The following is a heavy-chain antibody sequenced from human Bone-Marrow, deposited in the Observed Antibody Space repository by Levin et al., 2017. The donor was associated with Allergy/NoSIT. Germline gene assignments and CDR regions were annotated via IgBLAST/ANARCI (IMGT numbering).Heavy chain of an antibody. CDR2: ISYDGSNE. Sequence: PGESLKISCAASGFTFVSYAMYWVRQAPGKGLEWVAVISYDGSNEDYADSVKGRFTISRDNSKNTLYLQVNSLRTEDTAVYYCVRDGDSSGWGKYYYNGMDVWGHGTTVIVSS. CDR3: VRDGDSSGWGKYYYNGMDV. D-gene: IGHD6-19*01. J-gene: IGHJ6*02. CDR1: GFTFVSYA. V-gene: IGHV3-30*04.